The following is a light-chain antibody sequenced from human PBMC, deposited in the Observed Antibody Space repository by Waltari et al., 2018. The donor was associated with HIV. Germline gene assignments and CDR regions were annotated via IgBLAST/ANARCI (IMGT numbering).Light chain of an antibody. J-gene: IGLJ1*01. CDR3: HSRDTNGERYV. V-gene: IGLV3-19*01. CDR1: SLRSFF. Sequence: SSDLTQDPIVSVALGQTIKITCQGDSLRSFFANWYQHRPGQAPVLVVYGGNRRPSGIPDRFSASNSGNTSSLIISKSEAGDEADYFCHSRDTNGERYVFGGGTRVNVL. CDR2: GGN.